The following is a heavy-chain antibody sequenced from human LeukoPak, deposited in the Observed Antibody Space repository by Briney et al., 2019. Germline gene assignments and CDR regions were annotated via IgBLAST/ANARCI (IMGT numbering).Heavy chain of an antibody. Sequence: GASVKVSCKASGYTFTSYGISWVRQAPGLGLEWMGWISGYNGNTKYAQKLPGRVTMTTDTSTSTAYMELRALRSDDTAVYFCARDLDVDTAMVPGYMDVWGKGTTVTVSS. CDR3: ARDLDVDTAMVPGYMDV. CDR2: ISGYNGNT. J-gene: IGHJ6*03. CDR1: GYTFTSYG. D-gene: IGHD5-18*01. V-gene: IGHV1-18*01.